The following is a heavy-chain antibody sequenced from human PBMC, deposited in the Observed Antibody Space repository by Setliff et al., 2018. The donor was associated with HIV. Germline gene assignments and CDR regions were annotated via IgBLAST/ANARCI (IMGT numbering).Heavy chain of an antibody. CDR2: IYANGST. J-gene: IGHJ4*02. D-gene: IGHD6-19*01. CDR1: GGSISSGNYY. CDR3: ARERQWLERDYFDY. Sequence: SETLSLTCSVSGGSISSGNYYWSWIRQSAGKGLEWIGHIYANGSTNYNPSLKSRVTISVDRSKNQFSLKLSSVTAADTAVYYCARERQWLERDYFDYWGQGTLVTVSS. V-gene: IGHV4-61*09.